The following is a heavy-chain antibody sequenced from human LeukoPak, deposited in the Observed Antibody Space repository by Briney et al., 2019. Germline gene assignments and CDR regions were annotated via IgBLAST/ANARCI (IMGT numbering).Heavy chain of an antibody. CDR1: GGTIRGSW. V-gene: IGHV4-4*07. D-gene: IGHD1-1*01. CDR2: INDSGTT. CDR3: VRGLSASNDFNWFES. J-gene: IGHJ5*01. Sequence: SETLSLTCSVSGGTIRGSWWSWIRQLAGKGPEWMGRINDSGTTRYDPSLKSRLTMSVDTSKDQFSLKLTSVTAADTAVYYCVRGLSASNDFNWFESWGRGILVTVSS.